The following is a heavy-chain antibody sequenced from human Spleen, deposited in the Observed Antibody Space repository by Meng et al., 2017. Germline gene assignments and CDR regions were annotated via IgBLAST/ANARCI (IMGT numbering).Heavy chain of an antibody. CDR2: IKSKPDGETT. CDR1: GFTFTNAY. CDR3: TGHIDY. J-gene: IGHJ4*03. V-gene: IGHV3-15*01. Sequence: GESLKISCEGSGFTFTNAYMTWFRQVPGKRLEWFGRIKSKPDGETTDYAAPVKGRFTISRDDSKNTVYLQMNSLKTEDTAVYYCTGHIDYWGQGTLVTVSS.